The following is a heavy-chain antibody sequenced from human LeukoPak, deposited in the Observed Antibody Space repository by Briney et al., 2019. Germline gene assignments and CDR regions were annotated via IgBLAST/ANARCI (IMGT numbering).Heavy chain of an antibody. D-gene: IGHD3-10*01. Sequence: SVKVSCKASGYTFTGYYMHWVRQAPGQGLEWMGGIIPIFGTANYAQKFQGRVTITADESTSTAYMELSSLRSEDTAVYYCRQLWFGELFSTFDYWGQGTLVTVSS. V-gene: IGHV1-69*13. CDR1: GYTFTGYY. CDR3: RQLWFGELFSTFDY. CDR2: IIPIFGTA. J-gene: IGHJ4*02.